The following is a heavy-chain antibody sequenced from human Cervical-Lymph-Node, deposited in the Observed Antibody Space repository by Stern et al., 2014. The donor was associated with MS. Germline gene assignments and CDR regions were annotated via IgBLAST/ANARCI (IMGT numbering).Heavy chain of an antibody. D-gene: IGHD3-10*01. CDR1: GG. Sequence: VQLVQSGADVKKPGSSVRVSCKASGGISWLRQAPGQGLAWMGGTTLFEGQGTLNYAQNFQGRLTIMADTPPNTPYMELRRLGFDDTAVYYCARGAGDNWFDPWGQGTLVSVSS. J-gene: IGHJ5*02. CDR3: ARGAGDNWFDP. CDR2: TTLFEGQGTL. V-gene: IGHV1-69*06.